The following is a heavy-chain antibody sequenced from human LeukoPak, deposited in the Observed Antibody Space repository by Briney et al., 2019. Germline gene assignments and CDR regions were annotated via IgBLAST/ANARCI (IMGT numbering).Heavy chain of an antibody. CDR1: GGSFGGYF. CDR3: ARLNYFDSSGQNWFDP. V-gene: IGHV4-34*01. D-gene: IGHD3-22*01. CDR2: INHSGHT. Sequence: PSETLYLTCGVYGGSFGGYFWNWIRQAPGKGLEWIGEINHSGHTNFNPTLKSRVTLSVDTSNQQISLKLTSVTAADTAVYYCARLNYFDSSGQNWFDPWGQGTLVTVSS. J-gene: IGHJ5*02.